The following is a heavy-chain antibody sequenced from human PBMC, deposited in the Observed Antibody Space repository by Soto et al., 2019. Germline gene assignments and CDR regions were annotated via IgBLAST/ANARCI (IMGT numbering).Heavy chain of an antibody. Sequence: PGGSLRLSCAASGFTFSNHGMHWVRQAPGKGLEWVVVISYDGSNKYYADSVKGRFTISRDNSKNTLYLQMNSLRAEDTAVYYCAKTLKGIAAADRFYYYYYGMEVWGQGTTVPGSS. J-gene: IGHJ6*02. D-gene: IGHD6-13*01. CDR2: ISYDGSNK. CDR1: GFTFSNHG. V-gene: IGHV3-30*18. CDR3: AKTLKGIAAADRFYYYYYGMEV.